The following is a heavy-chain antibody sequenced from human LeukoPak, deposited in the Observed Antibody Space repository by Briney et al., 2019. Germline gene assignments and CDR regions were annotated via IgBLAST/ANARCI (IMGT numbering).Heavy chain of an antibody. Sequence: GGSLRLSCAASGFTFSDYYMSWIRQAPGRGLEWVSYISSSGSTIYYADSVKGRFTISRDNAKNSLYLQMNSLRAEDTAVYYCARDRSRATAAGSGRYYYYYGMDVWGQGTTVTVSS. J-gene: IGHJ6*02. CDR2: ISSSGSTI. CDR1: GFTFSDYY. V-gene: IGHV3-11*01. CDR3: ARDRSRATAAGSGRYYYYYGMDV. D-gene: IGHD6-13*01.